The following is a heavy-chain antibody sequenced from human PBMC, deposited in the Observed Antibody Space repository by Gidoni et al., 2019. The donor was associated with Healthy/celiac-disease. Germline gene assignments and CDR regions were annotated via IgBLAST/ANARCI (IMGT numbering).Heavy chain of an antibody. Sequence: EVQLLESGGGLVQPGGSLRLSCSPSAFTLSSYALIWVRQAPGTGLEWVSSISGSGGSTDYADSVKGRFTISRDNSKNTLYLQMNSLRAEDTAVYYCAKDALEVVVAATANQYYFDYWGQGTLVTVSS. D-gene: IGHD2-15*01. CDR2: ISGSGGST. CDR3: AKDALEVVVAATANQYYFDY. V-gene: IGHV3-23*01. J-gene: IGHJ4*02. CDR1: AFTLSSYA.